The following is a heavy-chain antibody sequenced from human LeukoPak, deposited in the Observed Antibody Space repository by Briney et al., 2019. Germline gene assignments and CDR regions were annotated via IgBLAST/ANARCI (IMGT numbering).Heavy chain of an antibody. J-gene: IGHJ4*02. V-gene: IGHV3-23*01. CDR2: ISGSGGST. CDR3: AKDEAVAANPFRY. D-gene: IGHD6-19*01. CDR1: GFTFSSYA. Sequence: LPGGSLRLSCAASGFTFSSYAMSWDRQAPGKGLEWVSAISGSGGSTYYADSVKGRFTISRDNSKNTLYLQMNSLRAEDTAVYYCAKDEAVAANPFRYWGQGTLVTVSS.